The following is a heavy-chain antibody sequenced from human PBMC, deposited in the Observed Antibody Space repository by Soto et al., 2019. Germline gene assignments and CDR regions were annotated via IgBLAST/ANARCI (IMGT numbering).Heavy chain of an antibody. V-gene: IGHV5-51*01. CDR1: GYSFTSYW. CDR3: ARHLTREGGYYYYMDV. Sequence: GESLKISCKGSGYSFTSYWIGWVRQMPGKGLEWMGIIYPGDSDTRYSPSFQGQVTISADKSISTAYLQWSSLKASDTAMYYCARHLTREGGYYYYMDVWGKGTTVTVSS. CDR2: IYPGDSDT. D-gene: IGHD2-2*01. J-gene: IGHJ6*03.